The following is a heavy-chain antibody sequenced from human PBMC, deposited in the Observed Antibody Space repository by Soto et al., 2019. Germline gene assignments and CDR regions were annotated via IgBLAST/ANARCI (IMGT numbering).Heavy chain of an antibody. CDR1: GGTFSSYA. CDR3: ARGGYTYGVYYYYFAMDV. Sequence: QVQLVQSEAEVKKPGSSVKVSCKASGGTFSSYAISWVRQAPGQRLEWMGGIIPIFGTANYAQKFQGRVTITADESTSTARMELSSLRSEDTAVYYCARGGYTYGVYYYYFAMDVWGQGTTVTVSS. J-gene: IGHJ6*02. V-gene: IGHV1-69*12. D-gene: IGHD5-18*01. CDR2: IIPIFGTA.